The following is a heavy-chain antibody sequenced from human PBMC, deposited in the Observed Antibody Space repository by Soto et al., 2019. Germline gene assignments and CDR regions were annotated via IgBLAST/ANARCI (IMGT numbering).Heavy chain of an antibody. CDR1: GFRFSSHE. J-gene: IGHJ4*02. CDR2: ISSSGNAL. V-gene: IGHV3-48*03. Sequence: EVQLVESGGGLVQPGGSLRLSCATSGFRFSSHELNWVRQAPGKGLEWVAYISSSGNALYYADSVKGRFTISRDDSKNSVYLQLSSLRVDDTALYYCARGVGATPLLDFSGQGTLVTVSS. D-gene: IGHD1-26*01. CDR3: ARGVGATPLLDF.